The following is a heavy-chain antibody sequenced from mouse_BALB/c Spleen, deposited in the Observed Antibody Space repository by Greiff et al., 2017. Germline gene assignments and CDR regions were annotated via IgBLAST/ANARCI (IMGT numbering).Heavy chain of an antibody. D-gene: IGHD2-3*01. J-gene: IGHJ2*01. V-gene: IGHV2-2*02. CDR3: ARGWGNYLDY. Sequence: VQLQQSGPGLVQPSQSLSITCTVSGFSLTSYGVHWVRQSPGKGLEWLGVIWSGGSTDYHATFISTLSISKDNSKSQVFCKMNSLQANDTAIYYCARGWGNYLDYWGQGTTLTVSS. CDR2: IWSGGST. CDR1: GFSLTSYG.